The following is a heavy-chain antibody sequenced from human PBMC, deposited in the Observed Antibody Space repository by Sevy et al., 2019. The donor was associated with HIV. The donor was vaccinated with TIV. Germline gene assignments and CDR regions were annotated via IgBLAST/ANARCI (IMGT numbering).Heavy chain of an antibody. J-gene: IGHJ5*02. CDR1: GFTFSSYQ. D-gene: IGHD3-22*01. Sequence: GGSLRLSCAASGFTFSSYQMNWVRQAPGRGLEWVSYISSSGTNIYYADSVKGRFTISRDNAKNSLYLQMSSLRVEDTAVYYCARATGDSNGYYYQPWGQGTLVTVSS. V-gene: IGHV3-48*03. CDR3: ARATGDSNGYYYQP. CDR2: ISSSGTNI.